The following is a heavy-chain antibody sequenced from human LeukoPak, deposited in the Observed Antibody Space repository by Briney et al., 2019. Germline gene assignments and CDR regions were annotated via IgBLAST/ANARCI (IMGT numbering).Heavy chain of an antibody. Sequence: ASVKVSCKASGYTFTVYYAHWVRQVPGQGLEWMGWINPNSGGTNHAQKFQGRVTMTRDTSISTAYMELSRLRSDDTAVYYCARAGSSSSPTFDYWGQGTLVTVSS. D-gene: IGHD6-6*01. V-gene: IGHV1-2*02. CDR2: INPNSGGT. CDR3: ARAGSSSSPTFDY. CDR1: GYTFTVYY. J-gene: IGHJ4*02.